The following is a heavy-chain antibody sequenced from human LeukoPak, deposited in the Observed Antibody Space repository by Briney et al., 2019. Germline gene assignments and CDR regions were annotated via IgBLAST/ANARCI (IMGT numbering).Heavy chain of an antibody. CDR2: IKSDGSST. V-gene: IGHV3-74*01. CDR3: ARESGYHGSGFDP. D-gene: IGHD3-10*01. Sequence: GGSLRLSCAASGFTFSDYTINWVRQGPGKGLVWASRIKSDGSSTSYTDSVKGRFTISRDNAKNTLYLQMNSLRDEDTAVYYCARESGYHGSGFDPWGQGTLVTVSS. CDR1: GFTFSDYT. J-gene: IGHJ5*02.